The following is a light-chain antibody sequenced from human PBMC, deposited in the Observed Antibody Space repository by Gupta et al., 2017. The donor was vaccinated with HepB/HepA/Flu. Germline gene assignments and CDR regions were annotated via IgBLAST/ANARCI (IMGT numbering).Light chain of an antibody. J-gene: IGKJ1*01. CDR2: GAS. Sequence: EIVLTKSPGTLSLSPGERATLSCRASQSVSSSYLAWYQQKPGQAPRLLIYGASSRATGIPDRFSGSGSATDFTLTISRLEPEDFSVYYCQQYGSSLTWTFGQGTKVEIK. CDR3: QQYGSSLTWT. V-gene: IGKV3-20*01. CDR1: QSVSSSY.